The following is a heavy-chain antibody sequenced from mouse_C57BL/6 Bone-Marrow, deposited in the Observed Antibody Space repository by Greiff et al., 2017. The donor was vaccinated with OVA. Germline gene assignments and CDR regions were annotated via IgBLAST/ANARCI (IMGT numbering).Heavy chain of an antibody. Sequence: QVTLKESGPELVKPGASVKLSCQASGYAFSSSWMNWVKQRPGKGLEWIGRIYPGDGDTNYNGKFKGKATLTADKSSSTGYMQLSSLTSEDSAVYFCARGGLLFITTVVSTRDYAMDYWGQGTSVTVSS. V-gene: IGHV1-82*01. D-gene: IGHD1-1*01. CDR1: GYAFSSSW. CDR3: ARGGLLFITTVVSTRDYAMDY. CDR2: IYPGDGDT. J-gene: IGHJ4*01.